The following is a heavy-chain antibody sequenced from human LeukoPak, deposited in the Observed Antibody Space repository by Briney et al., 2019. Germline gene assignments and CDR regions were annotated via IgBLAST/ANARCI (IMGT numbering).Heavy chain of an antibody. D-gene: IGHD3-22*01. CDR3: ARRRTYYYDSSGYYDAFDI. CDR1: GGSISSYY. CDR2: IYYSGST. J-gene: IGHJ3*02. V-gene: IGHV4-59*08. Sequence: PSETLSLTCTVSGGSISSYYWSWIRQPPGKGLEWIGYIYYSGSTNYNPSLKSRVTISVDTSKNQFSLKLSSVTAADTAVYYCARRRTYYYDSSGYYDAFDIWGQGTMVTVSS.